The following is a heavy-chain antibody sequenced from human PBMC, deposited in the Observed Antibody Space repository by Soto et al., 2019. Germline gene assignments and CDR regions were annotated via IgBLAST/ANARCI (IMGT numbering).Heavy chain of an antibody. V-gene: IGHV3-9*01. D-gene: IGHD3-10*01. CDR2: ISWNSGSI. Sequence: GGSLRLSCAASGFTFDDYAMHWVRQAPGKGLEWVSGISWNSGSIGYADSVKGRFTISRDNAKNSLYLQMNSLRAEDTALYYCAKDEITMVRGAMDVWGKGTTVTVSS. J-gene: IGHJ6*03. CDR1: GFTFDDYA. CDR3: AKDEITMVRGAMDV.